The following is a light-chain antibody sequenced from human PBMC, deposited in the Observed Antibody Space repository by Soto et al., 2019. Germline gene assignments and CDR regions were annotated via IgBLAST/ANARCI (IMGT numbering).Light chain of an antibody. CDR2: DAS. CDR3: HTYNSYSLHT. V-gene: IGKV1-5*01. Sequence: DIQMTQSPSTLSASVGDRITITCRASQSVSRRLAWFQQKPGKAPKLLIYDASSLESGVPSRFSGRGSGTEITLTISSLQRDDCATYYCHTYNSYSLHTFGQGTKVDIK. CDR1: QSVSRR. J-gene: IGKJ2*01.